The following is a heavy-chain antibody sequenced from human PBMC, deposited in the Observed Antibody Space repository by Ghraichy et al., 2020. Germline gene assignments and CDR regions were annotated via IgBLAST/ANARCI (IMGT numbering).Heavy chain of an antibody. J-gene: IGHJ5*02. CDR3: ARLIGGGDSPLRNWFDP. CDR1: GGSISSSSYY. Sequence: SETLSLTCTVSGGSISSSSYYWGWIRQPPGKGLEWIGSIYYSGSTYYNPSLKSRVTISVDTSKNQFSLKLSSVTAADTAVYYCARLIGGGDSPLRNWFDPWGQGTLVTVSS. CDR2: IYYSGST. D-gene: IGHD2-21*02. V-gene: IGHV4-39*07.